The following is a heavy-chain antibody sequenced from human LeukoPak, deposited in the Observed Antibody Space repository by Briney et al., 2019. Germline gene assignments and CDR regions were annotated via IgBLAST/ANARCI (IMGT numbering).Heavy chain of an antibody. Sequence: PGGSLRLSCAASGCTFSSYAMHWVRQAPGKGLEWVAVIWYKGGKKNYADSVKGRFTISRDNSKNKLYLQMNSLRAEDTAAYYCARDVGSSMDVWGQGTTVTVSS. CDR2: IWYKGGKK. D-gene: IGHD3-16*01. V-gene: IGHV3-33*01. J-gene: IGHJ6*02. CDR3: ARDVGSSMDV. CDR1: GCTFSSYA.